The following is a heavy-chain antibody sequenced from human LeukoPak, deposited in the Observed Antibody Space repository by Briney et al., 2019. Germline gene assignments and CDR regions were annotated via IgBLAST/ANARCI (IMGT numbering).Heavy chain of an antibody. CDR3: ARDIFDFSRTGTGRIADLPDY. V-gene: IGHV3-30*10. Sequence: PGGSLRLSCAASGFTFTSHAMYWVRQAPGKGLEWVAVISHDESNKYYIDSVKGRLTISRDNSKNTLYQRMNSLRAEDTAVYYCARDIFDFSRTGTGRIADLPDYWGPGTLVTVSS. CDR2: ISHDESNK. D-gene: IGHD3-3*01. J-gene: IGHJ4*02. CDR1: GFTFTSHA.